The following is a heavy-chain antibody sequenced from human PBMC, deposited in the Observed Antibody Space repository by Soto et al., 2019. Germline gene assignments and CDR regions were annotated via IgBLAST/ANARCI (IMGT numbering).Heavy chain of an antibody. CDR3: ARPRAQDPHSSGWYRPYYFDY. V-gene: IGHV4-39*01. CDR1: GGSISSSSCY. Sequence: PSETLSLTCTVSGGSISSSSCYWGWIRQPPGKGLEWIGSIYYSGSTYYNPSLKSRVTISVDTSKNQFSLKLSSVTAADTAVYYCARPRAQDPHSSGWYRPYYFDYWGQGTLVTVSS. D-gene: IGHD6-19*01. CDR2: IYYSGST. J-gene: IGHJ4*02.